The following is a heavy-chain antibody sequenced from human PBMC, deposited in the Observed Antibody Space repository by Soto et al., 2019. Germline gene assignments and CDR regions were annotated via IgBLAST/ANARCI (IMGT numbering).Heavy chain of an antibody. J-gene: IGHJ4*02. Sequence: PGGSLRLSCAASGFTFSSYAMSWVRQAPGKGLEWVSTISGDGGNTYYADSVKGRCTISRDDSKNSAYLQMNSLKTEDTAVYYCARVDKQLGTTFFDYWGQGILVTVSS. CDR1: GFTFSSYA. CDR3: ARVDKQLGTTFFDY. V-gene: IGHV3-23*01. D-gene: IGHD1-1*01. CDR2: ISGDGGNT.